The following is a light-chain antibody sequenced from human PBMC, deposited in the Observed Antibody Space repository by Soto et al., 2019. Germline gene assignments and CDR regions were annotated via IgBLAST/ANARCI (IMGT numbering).Light chain of an antibody. CDR2: GAS. V-gene: IGKV3-20*01. J-gene: IGKJ4*01. Sequence: DIVLTQSPGTLSLSPGERATLSCRASQPVAKNFLAWYQQQPGQAPRLLIFGASSRATGIPDRFSGSGSGTDFTLTINRLEPEDFAVYYCQQYASAPLTFGGRTKVEIK. CDR3: QQYASAPLT. CDR1: QPVAKNF.